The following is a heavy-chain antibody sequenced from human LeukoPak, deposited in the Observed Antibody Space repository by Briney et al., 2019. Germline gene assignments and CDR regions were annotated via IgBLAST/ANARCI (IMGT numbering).Heavy chain of an antibody. CDR3: ARAKSTKYYFDY. Sequence: PGKSRRLSCAASGFTFSSYAMHWVRQAPGKGLEWVAVISYDGSNKYYADSVKGRSTISRDNSENTLYLQMSSLRAEDTAVYYCARAKSTKYYFDYWGQGTLVTVSS. J-gene: IGHJ4*02. CDR2: ISYDGSNK. CDR1: GFTFSSYA. V-gene: IGHV3-30-3*01.